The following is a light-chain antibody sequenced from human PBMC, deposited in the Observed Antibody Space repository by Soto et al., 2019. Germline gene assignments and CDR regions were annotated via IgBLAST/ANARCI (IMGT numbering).Light chain of an antibody. Sequence: ETALRQSPATLPLSPRERATLSCRASQNVDRYLAWHQQKPGQAPRLLIYDASNRATGVPDRFTGSGSGTDFTLTISSLEPEDFAVYYCQQRVNWPTATFGGGTKVDIK. V-gene: IGKV3-11*01. CDR1: QNVDRY. J-gene: IGKJ4*01. CDR2: DAS. CDR3: QQRVNWPTAT.